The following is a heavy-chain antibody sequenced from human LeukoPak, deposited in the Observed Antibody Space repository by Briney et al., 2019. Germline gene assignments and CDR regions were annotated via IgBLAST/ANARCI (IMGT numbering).Heavy chain of an antibody. CDR1: GFSFSSYA. D-gene: IGHD6-19*01. CDR2: ISYDGSNK. Sequence: GGSLRLSCAASGFSFSSYAMNWVRQAPGKGLEWVAVISYDGSNKYYADSVKGRFTISRDNSKNTLYLQMNSLRAEDTAVYYCARSRSTYSSGWYYFDYWGQGTLVTVSS. CDR3: ARSRSTYSSGWYYFDY. V-gene: IGHV3-30-3*01. J-gene: IGHJ4*02.